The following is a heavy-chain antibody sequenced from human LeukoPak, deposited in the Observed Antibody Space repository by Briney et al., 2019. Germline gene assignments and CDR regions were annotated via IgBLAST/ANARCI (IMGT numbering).Heavy chain of an antibody. CDR2: ITTYNGNT. V-gene: IGHV1-18*01. J-gene: IGHJ4*02. CDR3: ASPKTPYTAMVSFDY. Sequence: GASVKVSCKASGYTFFTYGITWVRQAPGQGLEWMGWITTYNGNTNFAQKFQGRVTMTTDTSTSTVYMELRSLRSDDTAVYYCASPKTPYTAMVSFDYWGQGTLVTVSS. D-gene: IGHD5-18*01. CDR1: GYTFFTYG.